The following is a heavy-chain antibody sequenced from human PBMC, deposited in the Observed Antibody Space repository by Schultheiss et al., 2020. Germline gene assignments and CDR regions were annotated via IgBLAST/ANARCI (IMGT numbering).Heavy chain of an antibody. CDR1: GGSFSTYY. CDR2: VNQSGST. CDR3: AAQADSGDFGSAY. D-gene: IGHD4-17*01. Sequence: SETLSLTCAVHGGSFSTYYWTWIRQPPGKGLEWIGEVNQSGSTNYNPSLKSRVTILFDTSKNQFSLKLTSVTAADTAVYYCAAQADSGDFGSAYWGQGTLVTVSS. V-gene: IGHV4-34*01. J-gene: IGHJ4*02.